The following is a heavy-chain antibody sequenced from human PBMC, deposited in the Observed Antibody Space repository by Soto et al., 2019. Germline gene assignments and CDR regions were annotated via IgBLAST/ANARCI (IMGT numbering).Heavy chain of an antibody. CDR3: ARGYGSGSYYYFDY. V-gene: IGHV4-59*01. D-gene: IGHD3-10*01. Sequence: QVQLQESGPGLVKPSETLSLTCTVSGGSISSYYWSWIRQPPGQGLEWIGYIYYSGSTNYNPSLKSRVTIAVDTSKNQFSLKLSSVTAADTAVYDCARGYGSGSYYYFDYWGQGTLVTVSS. CDR2: IYYSGST. J-gene: IGHJ4*02. CDR1: GGSISSYY.